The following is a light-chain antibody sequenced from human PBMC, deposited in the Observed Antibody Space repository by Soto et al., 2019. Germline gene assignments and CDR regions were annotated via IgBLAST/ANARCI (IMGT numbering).Light chain of an antibody. CDR1: QGVGGW. Sequence: IPMTQSPSSVSASVGDRVTMTCRASQGVGGWLAWYQQKPGKVPKLLIYATSSLHSGVPSRFSGSGSGTDCTLSISSLQPEDCATYYCQQAHSLPLSFGPGTKVDIK. CDR2: ATS. CDR3: QQAHSLPLS. V-gene: IGKV1-12*01. J-gene: IGKJ3*01.